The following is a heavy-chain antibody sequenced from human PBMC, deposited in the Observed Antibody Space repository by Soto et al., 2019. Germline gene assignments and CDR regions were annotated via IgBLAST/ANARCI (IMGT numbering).Heavy chain of an antibody. CDR2: IKQDGSEE. J-gene: IGHJ4*02. Sequence: GGSLRLSCAASGFTFSSYWMSWVRQAPGKGLEWVANIKQDGSEEYYVDSVKGRFTISRDNAKNSLYLQMNSLRAEDTAVYYCARGPMESAAGTGLGDFDYWGQGTLVTVSS. CDR1: GFTFSSYW. CDR3: ARGPMESAAGTGLGDFDY. D-gene: IGHD6-13*01. V-gene: IGHV3-7*01.